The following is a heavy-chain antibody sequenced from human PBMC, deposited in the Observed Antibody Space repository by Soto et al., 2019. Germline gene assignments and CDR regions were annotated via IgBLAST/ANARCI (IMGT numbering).Heavy chain of an antibody. J-gene: IGHJ4*02. CDR2: ISSSSSTI. CDR1: GFTFSSYS. D-gene: IGHD5-12*01. Sequence: HPGGSLRLSCAASGFTFSSYSMNWVRQAPGKGLEWVSYISSSSSTIYYADSVKGRFTISRDNAKNSLYLQMNSLRAEDTAVYYCARDSSGYLFDYCARGSLVTGSS. V-gene: IGHV3-48*01. CDR3: ARDSSGYLFDY.